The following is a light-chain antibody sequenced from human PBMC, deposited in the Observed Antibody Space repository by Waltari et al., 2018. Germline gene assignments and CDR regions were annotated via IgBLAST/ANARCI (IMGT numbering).Light chain of an antibody. CDR3: QNHERLPAT. CDR1: QSIGKY. Sequence: IVLTQSPGTLSLSPGESATLSCRASQSIGKYLVWYQQKPGQAPRLLIYAASSRATGVPDRFSGSGSGTDFSLTISRLEPEDFAVYYCQNHERLPATFGQGTKVGIK. V-gene: IGKV3-20*01. CDR2: AAS. J-gene: IGKJ1*01.